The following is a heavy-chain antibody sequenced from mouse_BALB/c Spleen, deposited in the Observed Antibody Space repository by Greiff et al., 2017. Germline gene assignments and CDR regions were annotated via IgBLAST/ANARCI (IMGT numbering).Heavy chain of an antibody. Sequence: EVKLMESGAELVKPGASVKLSCTASGFNIKDTYMHWVKQRPEQGLEWIGRIDPANGNTKYDPKFQGKATITADTSSNTAYLQLSSLTSEDTAVYYCARHYGNYVSAMDYWGQGTSVTVSS. CDR1: GFNIKDTY. V-gene: IGHV14-3*02. CDR2: IDPANGNT. D-gene: IGHD2-1*01. J-gene: IGHJ4*01. CDR3: ARHYGNYVSAMDY.